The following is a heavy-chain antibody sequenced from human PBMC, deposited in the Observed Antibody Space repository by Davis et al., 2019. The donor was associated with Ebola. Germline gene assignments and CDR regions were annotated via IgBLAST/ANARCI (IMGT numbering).Heavy chain of an antibody. V-gene: IGHV4-59*01. CDR3: ARAFAGTYSSGYYYFDY. Sequence: PSETLSLTCTVSGGSISSYYWSWIRQPPGKGLEWIGYIYYSGSTNYNPSLKSRVTISVDTSKNQFSLKLSSVTAADTAVYYCARAFAGTYSSGYYYFDYWGQGTLVTVSS. CDR2: IYYSGST. CDR1: GGSISSYY. J-gene: IGHJ4*02. D-gene: IGHD3-22*01.